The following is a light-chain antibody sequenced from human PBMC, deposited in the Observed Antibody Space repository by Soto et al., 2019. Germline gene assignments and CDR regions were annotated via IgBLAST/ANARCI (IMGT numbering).Light chain of an antibody. Sequence: EIVLTQSPGTLSLSPGERATLSCRASQSVSNNYLAWYQQKPGQAPRLLIYGASNRATGIPDRFSGSGSGTDFTLTISRXXXXXXXVYYCQQYGSSGTFGQGTKVX. CDR1: QSVSNNY. J-gene: IGKJ1*01. V-gene: IGKV3-20*01. CDR2: GAS. CDR3: QQYGSSGT.